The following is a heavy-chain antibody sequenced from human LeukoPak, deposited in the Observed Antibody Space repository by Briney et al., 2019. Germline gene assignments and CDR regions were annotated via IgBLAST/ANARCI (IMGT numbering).Heavy chain of an antibody. CDR2: IYYSGST. CDR1: GGSISSYY. D-gene: IGHD4-11*01. J-gene: IGHJ4*02. Sequence: SETLSLTCTVSGGSISSYYWSWIRQPPGKGLEWIGYIYYSGSTNYNPSLKSRVTISVDTSKNQCSLTLSSVTAADTAIYYCTSATDYKIDYWGQGTLVIVSS. CDR3: TSATDYKIDY. V-gene: IGHV4-59*12.